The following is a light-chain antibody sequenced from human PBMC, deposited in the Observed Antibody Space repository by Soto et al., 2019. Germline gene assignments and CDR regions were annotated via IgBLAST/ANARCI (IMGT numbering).Light chain of an antibody. Sequence: QSVLTQPPSVSGAPGQRVTISCTGSSSNIGAGYDVHWYQQLPGTAPKLLIYDNSNRPSGVPDRFSGSKSGTSASLAITGLQAVDEADYYCQSYDSSLSAVVFGGGTKVTVL. J-gene: IGLJ2*01. CDR1: SSNIGAGYD. V-gene: IGLV1-40*01. CDR3: QSYDSSLSAVV. CDR2: DNS.